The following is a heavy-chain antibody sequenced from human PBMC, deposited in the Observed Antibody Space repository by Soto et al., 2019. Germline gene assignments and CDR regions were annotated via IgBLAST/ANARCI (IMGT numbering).Heavy chain of an antibody. D-gene: IGHD2-8*02. Sequence: PSQTLSLTCVISGDSVSSNSAAWNWIRQSPSRGLEWLGRTYYRSKWYNDYAVSVKSRIIIDPDTSKNQFSLQLNSVTLEDTAVYYCARVWWGTSIDSNYYYMDVWGKGTTVTVSS. CDR1: GDSVSSNSAA. J-gene: IGHJ6*03. CDR2: TYYRSKWYN. V-gene: IGHV6-1*01. CDR3: ARVWWGTSIDSNYYYMDV.